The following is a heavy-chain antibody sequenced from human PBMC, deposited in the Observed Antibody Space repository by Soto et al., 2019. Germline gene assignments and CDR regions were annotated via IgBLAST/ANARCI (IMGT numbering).Heavy chain of an antibody. CDR3: ARQRTSVVTQAYCDA. Sequence: PSVTLSLPFTLSGSSISSRSYYSSWVRQPPEKRLGWIGRLYYCGSTYNNPSRRSRVSMSLDTAKDQFSLKLKYVTAADTALPVSARQRTSVVTQAYCDAWGTGSMVTVSS. J-gene: IGHJ6*04. V-gene: IGHV4-39*01. CDR2: LYYCGST. D-gene: IGHD2-21*02. CDR1: GSSISSRSYY.